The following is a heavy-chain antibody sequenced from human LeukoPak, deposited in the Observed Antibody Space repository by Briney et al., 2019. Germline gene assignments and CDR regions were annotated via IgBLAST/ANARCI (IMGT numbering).Heavy chain of an antibody. Sequence: GGSLGLSCAASGFTFNTYWMTWVRQAPGKGLEWVANIKEDGSEKVYVDSLKGRFTISRDNAKNALFLQMNSLRDEDTAVYYCARDLHYAFDIWGQGTMVTASS. CDR1: GFTFNTYW. CDR2: IKEDGSEK. CDR3: ARDLHYAFDI. V-gene: IGHV3-7*01. D-gene: IGHD1-26*01. J-gene: IGHJ3*02.